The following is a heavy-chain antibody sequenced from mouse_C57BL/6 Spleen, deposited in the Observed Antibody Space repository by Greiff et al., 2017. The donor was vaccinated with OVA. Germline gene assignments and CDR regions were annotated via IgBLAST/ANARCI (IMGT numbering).Heavy chain of an antibody. CDR3: GSSSYYAMDY. CDR1: GYTFTSYT. Sequence: QVQLKQSGAELARPGASVKMSCKASGYTFTSYTMHWVKQRPGQGLEWIGYINPSSGYTKYNQKFKDKATLTADKSSSTAYMQLSSLTSEDSAVYYYGSSSYYAMDYWGQGTSVTVSS. J-gene: IGHJ4*01. V-gene: IGHV1-4*01. CDR2: INPSSGYT. D-gene: IGHD1-1*01.